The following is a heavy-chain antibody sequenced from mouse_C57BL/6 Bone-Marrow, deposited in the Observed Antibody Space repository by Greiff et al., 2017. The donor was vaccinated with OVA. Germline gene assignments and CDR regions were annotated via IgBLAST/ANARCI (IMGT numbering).Heavy chain of an antibody. Sequence: QVQLQQPGAELVRPGSSVKLSCKASGYTFTSYWMDWVKQRPGQGLEWIGNIYPSDSETHYNQKFKDKATLTVDKSASTAYMHLSSLTSEDSAVYYCARETSYSNYPYYFDYWGQGTTLTVSS. V-gene: IGHV1-61*01. CDR3: ARETSYSNYPYYFDY. D-gene: IGHD2-5*01. CDR1: GYTFTSYW. CDR2: IYPSDSET. J-gene: IGHJ2*01.